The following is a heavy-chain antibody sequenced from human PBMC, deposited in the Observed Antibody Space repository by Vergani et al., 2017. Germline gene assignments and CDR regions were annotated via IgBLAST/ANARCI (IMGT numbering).Heavy chain of an antibody. D-gene: IGHD3-3*01. V-gene: IGHV5-51*01. J-gene: IGHJ6*02. Sequence: EVQLVQSGAEVKKPGESLKISCKGSGYSFTSYWIGWVRQMPGKGLEWMGIIYPGDSDTRYSPSFQGQVTISADKSISTAYLQWSSLKASDTAMYYCARHAPTITIVGVVAKGYYYYGMDVWGQGTTVTVSS. CDR1: GYSFTSYW. CDR3: ARHAPTITIVGVVAKGYYYYGMDV. CDR2: IYPGDSDT.